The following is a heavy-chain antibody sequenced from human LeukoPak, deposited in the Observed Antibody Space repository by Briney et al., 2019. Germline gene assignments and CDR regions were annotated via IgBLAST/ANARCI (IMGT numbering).Heavy chain of an antibody. D-gene: IGHD4-17*01. CDR2: ISYIGST. V-gene: IGHV4-59*11. J-gene: IGHJ3*02. CDR3: ARDLVTVTKGFDI. CDR1: DDSFSSHY. Sequence: SETLSLTCAVSDDSFSSHYWTWIRQPPGKGLEWIGYISYIGSTNYNPSLKSRVTISIDPSKNQFPLKLSSVTAADTAVYYCARDLVTVTKGFDIWGQGTMVSVSS.